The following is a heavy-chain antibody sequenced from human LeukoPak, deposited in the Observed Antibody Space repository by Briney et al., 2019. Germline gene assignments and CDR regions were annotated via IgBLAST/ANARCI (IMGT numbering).Heavy chain of an antibody. CDR2: ITSSGDST. V-gene: IGHV3-23*01. CDR1: GFTFRTYA. J-gene: IGHJ4*02. CDR3: AKGGGHSSSWYYFDY. D-gene: IGHD6-13*01. Sequence: GGSLRLSCAASGFTFRTYAMSWVRQAPGKGPEWVSSITSSGDSTYYPDSVKGRFTISRDNSRNTLYLQMNSLRAEDTAVYYCAKGGGHSSSWYYFDYWGQETLVTVSS.